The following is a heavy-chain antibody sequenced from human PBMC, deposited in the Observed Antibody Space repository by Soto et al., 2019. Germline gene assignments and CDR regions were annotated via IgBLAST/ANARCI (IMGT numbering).Heavy chain of an antibody. D-gene: IGHD6-25*01. Sequence: PGGSLRLSCAASGITFSSYAMSWVRQAPGKGLEWVSSIRGSGNTIYYADSEKGRYTISRDSSKNTLYLQMNSLRADDTAVYYCAKTTTDRIIAAPRGLFDYWGQGTLVTVSS. CDR3: AKTTTDRIIAAPRGLFDY. CDR2: IRGSGNTI. V-gene: IGHV3-23*01. J-gene: IGHJ4*02. CDR1: GITFSSYA.